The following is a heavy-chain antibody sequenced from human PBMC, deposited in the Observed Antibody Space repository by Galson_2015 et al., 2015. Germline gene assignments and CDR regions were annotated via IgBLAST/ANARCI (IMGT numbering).Heavy chain of an antibody. CDR2: IKSKTDGGTT. J-gene: IGHJ5*02. CDR3: TTDPDCSGGSCYPDP. D-gene: IGHD2-15*01. V-gene: IGHV3-15*01. CDR1: GFTFSNAW. Sequence: SLRLSCAASGFTFSNAWMSWVRQAPGKGLEWVGRIKSKTDGGTTDYAAPVKGRFTISRDDSKNTLYLQMNSLKTEDTAVYYCTTDPDCSGGSCYPDPWGQGTLVTVSS.